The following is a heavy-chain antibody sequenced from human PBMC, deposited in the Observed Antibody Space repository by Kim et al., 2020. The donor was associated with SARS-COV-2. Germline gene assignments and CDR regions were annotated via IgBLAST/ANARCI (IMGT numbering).Heavy chain of an antibody. D-gene: IGHD3-22*01. CDR2: ISSSGSTI. CDR1: GFTFSSYE. Sequence: GGSLRLSCAASGFTFSSYEMNWVRQAPGKGLEWVSYISSSGSTIYYADSVKGRFTISRDNAKNSLYLQMNSLRAEDTAVYYCARDFAYYYDSSGYYPYYFDYWGQGTLVTVSS. V-gene: IGHV3-48*03. CDR3: ARDFAYYYDSSGYYPYYFDY. J-gene: IGHJ4*02.